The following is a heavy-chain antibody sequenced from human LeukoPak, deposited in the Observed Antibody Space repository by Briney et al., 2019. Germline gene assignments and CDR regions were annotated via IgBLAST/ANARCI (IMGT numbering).Heavy chain of an antibody. CDR1: GFTFSPYS. D-gene: IGHD3-16*02. Sequence: KSGESLRLSCAASGFTFSPYSMNWVRQAPGKGLEWVSSISSSSTFIYYADSVKGRFTVSRDNAKNSLYLQMNSLRAEDTAVYYCARDETYDYVGGSYRYPFDYWGQGTLVTVSS. V-gene: IGHV3-21*01. CDR3: ARDETYDYVGGSYRYPFDY. J-gene: IGHJ4*02. CDR2: ISSSSTFI.